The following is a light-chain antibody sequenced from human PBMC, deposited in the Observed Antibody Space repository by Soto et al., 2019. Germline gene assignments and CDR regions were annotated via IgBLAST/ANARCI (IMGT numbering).Light chain of an antibody. CDR1: TSDVGSYDL. J-gene: IGLJ1*01. CDR3: CSFAGSSNLYV. Sequence: LPQPASVSGSPGQSITISCTGTTSDVGSYDLVSWYQHHPGKAPKLLIYEVSKRPSGVSDRFSGSKSGNTASLTISGLQTEDEADYYCCSFAGSSNLYVFGTGTKVTVL. CDR2: EVS. V-gene: IGLV2-23*02.